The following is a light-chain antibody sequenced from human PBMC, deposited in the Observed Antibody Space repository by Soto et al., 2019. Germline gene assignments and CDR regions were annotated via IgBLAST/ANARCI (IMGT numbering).Light chain of an antibody. CDR3: SSYTRGRVV. V-gene: IGLV2-14*03. CDR1: TSDVGVYNF. CDR2: NAF. J-gene: IGLJ2*01. Sequence: QSALTQPASVSGSPGQSITISCTGTTSDVGVYNFVSWYQHHPGKAPKRMIYNAFDRPSGVSNRFSGSKSGNTASLTISGLQAEDEAHYYCSSYTRGRVVFGGGTKLTVL.